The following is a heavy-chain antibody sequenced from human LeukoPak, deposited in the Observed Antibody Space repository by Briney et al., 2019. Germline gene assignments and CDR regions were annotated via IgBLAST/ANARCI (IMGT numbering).Heavy chain of an antibody. Sequence: SETLSLTCTVSGGSISSGDYYWSWIRQPPGKGLEWIGYIYYSGSTYYNPSLKSRVTISVDTSKNQFSLRLSSVTAADTAVYYCARGDYYGDYLGAGWFDPWGQGTLVTVSS. J-gene: IGHJ5*02. V-gene: IGHV4-30-4*01. D-gene: IGHD4-17*01. CDR1: GGSISSGDYY. CDR3: ARGDYYGDYLGAGWFDP. CDR2: IYYSGST.